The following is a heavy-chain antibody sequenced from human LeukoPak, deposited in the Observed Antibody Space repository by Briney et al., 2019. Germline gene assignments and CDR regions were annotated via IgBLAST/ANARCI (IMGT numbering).Heavy chain of an antibody. J-gene: IGHJ4*02. CDR1: GFTFSSYA. Sequence: GGSLRLSCAASGFTFSSYAMSWVRQAPGKGLEWDSSISSSSSYIYYADSVKGRFTISRDNAKNSLYLQMNSLRAEDTAVYYCARGVDGYKGGFDYWGQGTLVTVSS. CDR2: ISSSSSYI. V-gene: IGHV3-21*01. D-gene: IGHD5-24*01. CDR3: ARGVDGYKGGFDY.